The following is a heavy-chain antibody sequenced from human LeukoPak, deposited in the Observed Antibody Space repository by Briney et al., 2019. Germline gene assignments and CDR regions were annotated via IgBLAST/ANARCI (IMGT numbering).Heavy chain of an antibody. CDR2: MNPNSGNT. V-gene: IGHV1-8*01. J-gene: IGHJ4*02. CDR3: ARGDYDFWSGYYSGEY. Sequence: ASVKVSCKASGYTFTSYDINWVRQATGQGLEWMGWMNPNSGNTGYAQKFQGRVTMTRNTSISTAYMELSSLRPEDTAVYYCARGDYDFWSGYYSGEYWGQGTLVTISS. CDR1: GYTFTSYD. D-gene: IGHD3-3*01.